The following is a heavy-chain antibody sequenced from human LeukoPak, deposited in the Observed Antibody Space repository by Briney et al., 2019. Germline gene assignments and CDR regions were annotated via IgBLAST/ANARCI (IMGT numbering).Heavy chain of an antibody. J-gene: IGHJ5*02. Sequence: VASVKVSCKASGGTFSSYTISWVRQAPGQGLEWMGRIIPILGIANYAQKFQGRVTITADKSTSTAYMELGSLRSEDMAVYYCARDDYDSSGYANWFDPWGQGTLVTVSS. D-gene: IGHD3-22*01. CDR3: ARDDYDSSGYANWFDP. V-gene: IGHV1-69*04. CDR2: IIPILGIA. CDR1: GGTFSSYT.